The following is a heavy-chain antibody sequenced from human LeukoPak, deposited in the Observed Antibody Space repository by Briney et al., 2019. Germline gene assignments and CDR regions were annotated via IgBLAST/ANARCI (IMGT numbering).Heavy chain of an antibody. CDR2: IYYSGST. V-gene: IGHV4-39*01. J-gene: IGHJ6*03. D-gene: IGHD3-16*02. CDR3: ARTLQYYDYVWGSYRAKYYYYYMDV. Sequence: SETLSLTCTVSGVSISSSSYYWGWIRQPPGKGLEWIVSIYYSGSTYYNPSLKSRVTISVDTSKNQFSLKLSSVTAADTAVYYCARTLQYYDYVWGSYRAKYYYYYMDVWGKGTTVTISS. CDR1: GVSISSSSYY.